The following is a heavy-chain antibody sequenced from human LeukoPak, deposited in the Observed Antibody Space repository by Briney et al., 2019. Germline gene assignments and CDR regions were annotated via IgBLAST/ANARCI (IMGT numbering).Heavy chain of an antibody. Sequence: PSETLSLTCTVSGGSISSSSYYWGWIRQPAGKGLEWIGSIYYSGSTYYNPSLKSRVTISVDTSKNQFSLKLSSVTAADTAVYYCARRPHYFAFDYWGQGTLVTVSS. CDR3: ARRPHYFAFDY. CDR2: IYYSGST. J-gene: IGHJ4*02. D-gene: IGHD2-21*01. V-gene: IGHV4-39*01. CDR1: GGSISSSSYY.